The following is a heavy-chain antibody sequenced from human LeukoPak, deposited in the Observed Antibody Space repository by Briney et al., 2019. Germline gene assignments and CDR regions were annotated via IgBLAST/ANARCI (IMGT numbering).Heavy chain of an antibody. Sequence: ASVTVSCKASGYTFTGYYMHLVRQAPGQGLEWMGRINPNSGGTNYAQKFQGRVTMTRDTSISTAYMELSRLRSDDTAVYYCARDYRLKLYCTNGVCYNACDIWGQGTIVTVSS. V-gene: IGHV1-2*06. J-gene: IGHJ3*02. CDR2: INPNSGGT. CDR3: ARDYRLKLYCTNGVCYNACDI. CDR1: GYTFTGYY. D-gene: IGHD2-8*01.